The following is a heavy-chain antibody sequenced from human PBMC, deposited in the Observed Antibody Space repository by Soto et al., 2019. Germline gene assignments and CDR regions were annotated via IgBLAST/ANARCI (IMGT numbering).Heavy chain of an antibody. CDR3: TKGSGSYSAHFDY. Sequence: QEQLVESGGGVVQPGRSLRLCSAASRFTFSGYGMHWVRQAPGKGLEWVAVISYDGSNKDYADSVKGRFTISRDNSKNTLFLQMNSLRPEDTAMYYCTKGSGSYSAHFDYWGQGTLVTVSS. D-gene: IGHD1-26*01. CDR2: ISYDGSNK. J-gene: IGHJ4*02. V-gene: IGHV3-30*18. CDR1: RFTFSGYG.